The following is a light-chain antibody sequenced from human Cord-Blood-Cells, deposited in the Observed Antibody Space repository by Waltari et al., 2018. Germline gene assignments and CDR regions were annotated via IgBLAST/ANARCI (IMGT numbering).Light chain of an antibody. CDR1: QSISSY. Sequence: DIQMTQSPSSLSASVGDRVTITCRASQSISSYLNWYQQKPGKAPKLLIYAASSLQSGVPSRFSGSGFGTDFTLTISSLKPEDFATYYCQQSYSTPTFGGGTKVEIK. V-gene: IGKV1-39*01. CDR3: QQSYSTPT. CDR2: AAS. J-gene: IGKJ4*01.